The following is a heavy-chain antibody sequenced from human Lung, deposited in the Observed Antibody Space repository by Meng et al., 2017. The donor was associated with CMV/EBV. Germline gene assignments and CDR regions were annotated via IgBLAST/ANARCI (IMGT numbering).Heavy chain of an antibody. D-gene: IGHD1-26*01. V-gene: IGHV4-4*02. Sequence: QVRFPGLGPGLGKLSGTPSLTCVVSGVSIGSNIRWTWVRQPPGKGLEWIGDIDDSGSTNYNPSLNSRISISLDKSKNHFSLKVNSVTAADTAVYYCARGKQDAWELLAYWGQGALVTVSS. CDR1: GVSIGSNIR. CDR2: IDDSGST. CDR3: ARGKQDAWELLAY. J-gene: IGHJ4*02.